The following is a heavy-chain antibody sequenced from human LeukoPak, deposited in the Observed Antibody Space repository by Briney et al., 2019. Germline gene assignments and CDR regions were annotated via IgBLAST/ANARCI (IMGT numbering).Heavy chain of an antibody. CDR3: ARPRRGSSWYDY. Sequence: GASVKVSCKASGYTFTGYYMHWVRQAPGQGLEWMGRINPNSGGTNYAQKFQCRVTMTRDTSISTAYMELSRLRSDDTAVYYCARPRRGSSWYDYWGQGTLVTVPS. V-gene: IGHV1-2*06. J-gene: IGHJ4*02. CDR2: INPNSGGT. CDR1: GYTFTGYY. D-gene: IGHD6-13*01.